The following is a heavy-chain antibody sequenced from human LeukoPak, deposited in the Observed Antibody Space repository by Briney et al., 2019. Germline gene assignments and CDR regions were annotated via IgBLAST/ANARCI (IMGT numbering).Heavy chain of an antibody. Sequence: EASVKVSCKASGGTFSSYAISWVRQAPGQGLEWMEGIIPIFGTANYAQKFQGRVTITADESTSTAYMELGSLRSEDTAVYYCARDRDSSSWPDYYYYGMDVWGKGTTVTVSS. CDR3: ARDRDSSSWPDYYYYGMDV. CDR2: IIPIFGTA. CDR1: GGTFSSYA. D-gene: IGHD6-13*01. J-gene: IGHJ6*04. V-gene: IGHV1-69*13.